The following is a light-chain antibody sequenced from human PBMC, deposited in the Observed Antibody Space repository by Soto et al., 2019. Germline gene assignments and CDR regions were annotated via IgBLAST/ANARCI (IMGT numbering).Light chain of an antibody. V-gene: IGKV1-33*01. CDR3: QQDESLPLT. J-gene: IGKJ5*01. CDR1: QDINKN. Sequence: DIQMTQSPSSLSASVGDRVTITCQASQDINKNLIWYQQKPGKAPKLLIYDASDLETGVPSRCSGSGCGTGFTFTISCLQPDDLATYYCQQDESLPLTFGQGTRLEIK. CDR2: DAS.